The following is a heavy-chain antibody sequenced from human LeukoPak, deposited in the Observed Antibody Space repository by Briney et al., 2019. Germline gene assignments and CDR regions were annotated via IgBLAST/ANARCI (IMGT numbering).Heavy chain of an antibody. D-gene: IGHD3-9*01. V-gene: IGHV1-2*06. CDR3: TRDLTISGPIGY. CDR1: GYTFTDYA. J-gene: IGHJ4*02. Sequence: ASVKVSCKASGYTFTDYAIHWGRQAPGQGLEWVGRIDPHSGGTNYAQKFQGRVTLTRDASIGTAYMELRRLRSDDTAFYYCTRDLTISGPIGYWGQETLVTVSS. CDR2: IDPHSGGT.